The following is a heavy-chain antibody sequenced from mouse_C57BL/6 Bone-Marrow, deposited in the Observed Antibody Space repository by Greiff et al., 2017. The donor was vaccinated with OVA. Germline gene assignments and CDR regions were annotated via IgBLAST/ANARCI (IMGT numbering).Heavy chain of an antibody. CDR2: IDPANGNT. V-gene: IGHV1-74*01. Sequence: QVQLQQPGTELVKPGASVKLSCKASGYTFTSYWMHWVKQRPGQGLEWIGRIDPANGNTKYAPKFQGKATITADTSSNTAYLQLSSLTSEDTAIYYCATGNSPYYYAMDYWGQGTSVTVSS. D-gene: IGHD2-1*01. J-gene: IGHJ4*01. CDR3: ATGNSPYYYAMDY. CDR1: GYTFTSYW.